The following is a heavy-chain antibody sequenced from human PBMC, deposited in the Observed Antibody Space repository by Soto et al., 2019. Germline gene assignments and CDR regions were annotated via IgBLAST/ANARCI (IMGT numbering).Heavy chain of an antibody. J-gene: IGHJ5*02. Sequence: SETLSLTCAVSGGSITSSYCTWIRLPPGKGLEWIGHIYYSGRTSYNSSLKSRVTISMDTSKSQLSLKLSSVTVADTAVYYCARARDCSGGTCYSLWFDPWGQGTLVT. D-gene: IGHD2-15*01. CDR1: GGSITSSY. CDR2: IYYSGRT. V-gene: IGHV4-59*12. CDR3: ARARDCSGGTCYSLWFDP.